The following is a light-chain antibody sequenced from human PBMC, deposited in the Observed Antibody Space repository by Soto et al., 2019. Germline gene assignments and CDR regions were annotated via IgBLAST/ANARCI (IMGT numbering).Light chain of an antibody. CDR3: QQYGRSGT. CDR1: QRITDRY. J-gene: IGKJ1*01. Sequence: DNAVTQSPGALSLTPGERATVSCRASQRITDRYLAWYQQTPGQAPRPLIYGASNRATGIPDRFSGSGSGTDFTLTISRLEPEDFAVYYSQQYGRSGTFGQGTKV. V-gene: IGKV3-20*01. CDR2: GAS.